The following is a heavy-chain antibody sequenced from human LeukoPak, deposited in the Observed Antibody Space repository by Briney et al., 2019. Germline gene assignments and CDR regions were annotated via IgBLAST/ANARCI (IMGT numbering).Heavy chain of an antibody. D-gene: IGHD6-13*01. J-gene: IGHJ4*02. CDR2: IKQDGSEK. CDR3: ARDGFVGAADY. Sequence: GSLRLSCAASEFIFSGYWMNWVRQAPGKGLEWVANIKQDGSEKQYVDSVRGRFTISRDNAKNSLYLQMNSLRVEDTAVYYCARDGFVGAADYWGQGTLVTVYS. V-gene: IGHV3-7*01. CDR1: EFIFSGYW.